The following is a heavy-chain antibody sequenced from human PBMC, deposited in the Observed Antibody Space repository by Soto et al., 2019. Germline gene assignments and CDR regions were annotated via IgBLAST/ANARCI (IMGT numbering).Heavy chain of an antibody. V-gene: IGHV3-7*01. CDR1: GFTFSSYW. Sequence: EVQLVESGGGLVQPGGSLRLSCVASGFTFSSYWMSWVRQAPGKGLEWVANIKQDGSEIYYVDSVKGRFTIPRDNAKNSLYLQMNSLRAEDTAVYYCARDRLPSWNDAPLLGYWGQGTLVTVSS. D-gene: IGHD1-1*01. CDR2: IKQDGSEI. J-gene: IGHJ4*02. CDR3: ARDRLPSWNDAPLLGY.